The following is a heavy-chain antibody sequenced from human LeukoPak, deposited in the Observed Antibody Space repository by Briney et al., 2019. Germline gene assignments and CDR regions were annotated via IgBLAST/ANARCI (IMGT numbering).Heavy chain of an antibody. Sequence: GGSLRLSCAASGCPFSTYAMHWIRQAPGKGLEWVALISNDGNKKYYADSVKGRFTVSRDNYKNTLYLQMNSLRTEDTAVYYCARDPFHLLILFDHWGKGTLVTVSS. J-gene: IGHJ4*02. V-gene: IGHV3-30-3*01. CDR3: ARDPFHLLILFDH. CDR2: ISNDGNKK. D-gene: IGHD2/OR15-2a*01. CDR1: GCPFSTYA.